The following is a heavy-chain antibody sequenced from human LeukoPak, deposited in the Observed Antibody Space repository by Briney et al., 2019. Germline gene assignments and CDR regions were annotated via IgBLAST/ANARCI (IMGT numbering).Heavy chain of an antibody. CDR2: ISSSSSTI. CDR3: AELGITMIGGV. D-gene: IGHD3-10*02. CDR1: RFTFSIFA. Sequence: GGSLRLSCAASRFTFSIFAMNWVRQAPGKGLEWLSYISSSSSTIYYADSVKGRFTISRDNAKNSLYLQMNSLRAEDTAVYYCAELGITMIGGVWGKGTTVTISS. V-gene: IGHV3-48*04. J-gene: IGHJ6*04.